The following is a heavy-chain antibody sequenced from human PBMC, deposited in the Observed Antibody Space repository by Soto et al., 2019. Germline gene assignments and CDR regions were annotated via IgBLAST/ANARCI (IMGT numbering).Heavy chain of an antibody. D-gene: IGHD3-3*01. CDR3: ARGDYYDFWSGYPGDYYYGMDV. CDR2: ISSSSSTI. CDR1: GFTFSSYS. Sequence: GGSLRLSCAASGFTFSSYSMNWVRQAPGKGLEWVSYISSSSSTIYYADSVKGRFTISRDNAKNSLYLQMNSLRDEDTAVYYCARGDYYDFWSGYPGDYYYGMDVWGQGTTVTVSS. V-gene: IGHV3-48*02. J-gene: IGHJ6*02.